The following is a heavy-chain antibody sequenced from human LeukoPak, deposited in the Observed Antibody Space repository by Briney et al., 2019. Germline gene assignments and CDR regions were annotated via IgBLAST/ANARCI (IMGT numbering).Heavy chain of an antibody. Sequence: PGGSLRLSCAASGFTFSSYSMNWVRQAPGKGLEWVSSISSSSSYIYYADSVKGRFTISRDNAKNSLYLQMNSLRAEDTAVYFCAKDGKYCSSTTCYNHYYYYYMDVWGKGTTVTVSS. D-gene: IGHD2-2*02. V-gene: IGHV3-21*01. J-gene: IGHJ6*03. CDR3: AKDGKYCSSTTCYNHYYYYYMDV. CDR1: GFTFSSYS. CDR2: ISSSSSYI.